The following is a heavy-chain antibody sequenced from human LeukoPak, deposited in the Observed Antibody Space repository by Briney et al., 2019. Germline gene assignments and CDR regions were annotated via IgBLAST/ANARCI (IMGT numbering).Heavy chain of an antibody. D-gene: IGHD4-17*01. V-gene: IGHV3-30-3*01. CDR3: ARDTTVTDFDY. CDR2: ISLDGAKT. CDR1: GFSFRNYA. J-gene: IGHJ4*02. Sequence: GKSLRLSCAASGFSFRNYAMHWVRQAPGKGLEWVAVISLDGAKTSYGDYVKGRFTISRDNSNNTLYLQMNSLRAEDTAVYYCARDTTVTDFDYWGQGTLVTVSS.